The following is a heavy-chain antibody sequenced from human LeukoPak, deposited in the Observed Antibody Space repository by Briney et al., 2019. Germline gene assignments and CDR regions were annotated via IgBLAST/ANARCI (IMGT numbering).Heavy chain of an antibody. V-gene: IGHV3-23*01. J-gene: IGHJ4*02. D-gene: IGHD3-22*01. CDR3: AKGSDSSGYLDY. Sequence: PGGSLRLSCAASGFTFSSYAMSWVRQAPGKGLEWVSAISGSGGSRYYADSVKGRFTISRDNSKNTLYLQMNSLRAEDTAVYYCAKGSDSSGYLDYWGQGTLVTVSS. CDR1: GFTFSSYA. CDR2: ISGSGGSR.